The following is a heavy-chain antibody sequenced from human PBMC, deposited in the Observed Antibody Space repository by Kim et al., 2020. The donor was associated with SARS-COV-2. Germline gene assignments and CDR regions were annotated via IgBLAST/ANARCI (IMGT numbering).Heavy chain of an antibody. Sequence: GGSLRLSCAASGFIFSDDYMEWVRQAPGKGLEWVGRSRTKVNNYSTESAASVKGRFTISRDDSENSLYLQMNSLKIEDTAVYYCVRASFGGAWYPGNFWGQGTLVTVSS. J-gene: IGHJ4*02. V-gene: IGHV3-72*01. CDR1: GFIFSDDY. CDR2: SRTKVNNYST. CDR3: VRASFGGAWYPGNF. D-gene: IGHD6-19*01.